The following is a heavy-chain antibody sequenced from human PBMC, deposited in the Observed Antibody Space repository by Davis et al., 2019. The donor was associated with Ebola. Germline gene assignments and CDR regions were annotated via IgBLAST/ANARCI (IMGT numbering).Heavy chain of an antibody. Sequence: GESLKISCAASGFTFSSYGMHWVRQAPGKGLEWVAVISYDGSNKYYADSVKGRFTISRDNAKNSLYLQMNSLRAEDTAVYYCARGLNRFADIVVVPAAMRGQNYYYYGMDVWGKGTTVTVSS. CDR1: GFTFSSYG. V-gene: IGHV3-30*03. J-gene: IGHJ6*04. CDR3: ARGLNRFADIVVVPAAMRGQNYYYYGMDV. CDR2: ISYDGSNK. D-gene: IGHD2-2*01.